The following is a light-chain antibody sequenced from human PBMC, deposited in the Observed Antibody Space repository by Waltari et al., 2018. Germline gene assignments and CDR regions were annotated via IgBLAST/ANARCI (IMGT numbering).Light chain of an antibody. J-gene: IGKJ1*01. CDR3: QQYGSTPRT. CDR1: QSVNTHS. Sequence: IVLTQSPGTLSLSPGQGATLSCRASQSVNTHSLAWYQHKPGRAPRLLIFGASTRATGTPDRFSGNGSWAEFTLTISRLEPEDFAMYYCQQYGSTPRTFGQGTKVEIK. V-gene: IGKV3-20*01. CDR2: GAS.